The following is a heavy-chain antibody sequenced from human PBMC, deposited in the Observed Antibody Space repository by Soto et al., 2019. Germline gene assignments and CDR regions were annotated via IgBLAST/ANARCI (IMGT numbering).Heavy chain of an antibody. V-gene: IGHV4-39*01. CDR1: GGSISSSLYY. D-gene: IGHD3-22*01. CDR2: IYSSVST. J-gene: IGHJ3*02. Sequence: QLQLQESGPGLMKPSETLSLTCTVSGGSISSSLYYWGWIRQPPGKGLEWVGSIYSSVSTHYNPSIKSRVAISVDTSKNQFSLKLSSATAADTAVYYCARLPYYDSPPVTFDIWGQGTMVTVSS. CDR3: ARLPYYDSPPVTFDI.